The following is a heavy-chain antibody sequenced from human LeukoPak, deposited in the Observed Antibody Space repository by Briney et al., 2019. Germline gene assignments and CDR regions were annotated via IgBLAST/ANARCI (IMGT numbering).Heavy chain of an antibody. CDR3: AREIDRDDYNRFFDY. J-gene: IGHJ4*02. D-gene: IGHD5-24*01. CDR2: INAANGDT. V-gene: IGHV1-3*01. Sequence: GAIVKVSCKASGYTFSTYNVDCVRQAPGQRLDWMGCINAANGDTKYSQKFQGRVTITRDTSASTAYVEMSSLRSEDTAVYFCAREIDRDDYNRFFDYWGQGTLVTVSS. CDR1: GYTFSTYN.